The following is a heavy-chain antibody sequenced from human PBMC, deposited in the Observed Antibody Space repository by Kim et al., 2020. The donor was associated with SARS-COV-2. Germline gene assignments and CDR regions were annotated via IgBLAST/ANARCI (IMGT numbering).Heavy chain of an antibody. V-gene: IGHV1-69*13. J-gene: IGHJ6*02. CDR2: IIPIFGTA. Sequence: SVKVSCKASGGTFSSYAISWVRQAPGQGLEWMGGIIPIFGTANYAQKFQGRVTITADESTSTAYMELSSLRSEDTAVYYCARGLSESEKYYYYGMDVWGQGTTVTVSS. CDR3: ARGLSESEKYYYYGMDV. D-gene: IGHD3-3*01. CDR1: GGTFSSYA.